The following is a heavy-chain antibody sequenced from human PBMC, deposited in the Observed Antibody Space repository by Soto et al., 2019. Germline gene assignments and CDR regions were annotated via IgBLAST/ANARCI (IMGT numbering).Heavy chain of an antibody. Sequence: PSEILSLTCTVSGGSISNYYWSWIRQPPGKGLEWIGYIYYSGSTNYNPSLKSRVTISVDTSKKQFPLKLNSVTAADTAVYYCASSLASTGYNWFDPWGRGTLVTVSS. CDR2: IYYSGST. CDR3: ASSLASTGYNWFDP. D-gene: IGHD1-1*01. CDR1: GGSISNYY. J-gene: IGHJ5*02. V-gene: IGHV4-59*01.